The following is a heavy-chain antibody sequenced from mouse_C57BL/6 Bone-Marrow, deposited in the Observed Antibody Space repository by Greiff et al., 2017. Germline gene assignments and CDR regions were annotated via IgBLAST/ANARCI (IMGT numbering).Heavy chain of an antibody. CDR2: ISDGGSYT. D-gene: IGHD1-1*01. V-gene: IGHV5-4*01. J-gene: IGHJ3*01. Sequence: EVQGVESGGGLVKPGGSLKLSCAASGFTFSSSAMSWVRQTPEKRLEWVATISDGGSYTYYPDNVKGRFTISRDNAKHNLYLQMSHLKSEDTAMYYCARERYYGSSYDWFAYWGQGTLVTVSA. CDR3: ARERYYGSSYDWFAY. CDR1: GFTFSSSA.